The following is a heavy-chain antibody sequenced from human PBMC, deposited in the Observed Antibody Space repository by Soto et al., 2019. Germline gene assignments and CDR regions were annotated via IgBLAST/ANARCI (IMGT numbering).Heavy chain of an antibody. CDR2: IDPSDSYT. V-gene: IGHV5-10-1*01. Sequence: PGESLKISCQGSGYTFTGHWISRVRQMPGKGLEWMGRIDPSDSYTDYSPTVQGHVTMSADKSINTAYLQWSSLQASDTAVYYCTRHTGYDSSLDYWGQGTLVTVSS. J-gene: IGHJ4*02. CDR1: GYTFTGHW. D-gene: IGHD5-12*01. CDR3: TRHTGYDSSLDY.